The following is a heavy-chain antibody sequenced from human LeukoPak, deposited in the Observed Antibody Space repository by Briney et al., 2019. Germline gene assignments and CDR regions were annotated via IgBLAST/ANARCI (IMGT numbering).Heavy chain of an antibody. V-gene: IGHV3-43*02. Sequence: PGGSLRLSCAASGFTFDDYAMHWVRQAPGKGLEWVSLISGDGGSTYYADSVKGRFTISRDNSKNTLYLQMNSLRAEDTAVYYCAKEDVTYYYGSGSQYWGQGTLVTVSS. CDR2: ISGDGGST. J-gene: IGHJ4*02. D-gene: IGHD3-10*01. CDR1: GFTFDDYA. CDR3: AKEDVTYYYGSGSQY.